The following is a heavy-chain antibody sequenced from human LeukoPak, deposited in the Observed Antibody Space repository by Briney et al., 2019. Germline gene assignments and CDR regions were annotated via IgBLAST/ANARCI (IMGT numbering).Heavy chain of an antibody. CDR2: IYYSGTT. D-gene: IGHD3-16*01. V-gene: IGHV4-39*07. CDR1: GGSISSSSYY. J-gene: IGHJ4*02. CDR3: ARGSWGPIDY. Sequence: PSETLSLTCTASGGSISSSSYYWGWIRQPPGKGLEWIGNIYYSGTTNYNPSLKSRVTMSVDTSKNQFSLKLNSVTAADTAVYYCARGSWGPIDYWGQGTVVTVSS.